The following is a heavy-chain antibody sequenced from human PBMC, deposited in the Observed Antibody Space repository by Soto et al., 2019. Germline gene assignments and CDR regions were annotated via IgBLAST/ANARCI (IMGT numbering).Heavy chain of an antibody. D-gene: IGHD3-9*01. J-gene: IGHJ6*02. Sequence: GGSLRLSCAASGFTVSSYHMSWVRQAPGKGLEWISVIYSAGSADFADSVKGRFTISRDNSKNTLFLQMNSLRAEDTAEYYCARVVRYFDTPYGMDVWGQGTTVTVSS. V-gene: IGHV3-66*01. CDR3: ARVVRYFDTPYGMDV. CDR2: IYSAGSA. CDR1: GFTVSSYH.